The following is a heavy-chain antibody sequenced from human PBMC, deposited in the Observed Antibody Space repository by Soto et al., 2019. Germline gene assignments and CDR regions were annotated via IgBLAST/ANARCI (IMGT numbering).Heavy chain of an antibody. CDR2: IWNDGSER. Sequence: QVQLVESGGGVVQPGRSLRLSCAASGFTFRSYGMHWVRQAPGKGLEWVAVIWNDGSERYYADSVKGRFTISRDNSKNTLDLQMNSLRVEDTAVYYCARDRAGVGYNIDVWGQGTTVTVSS. CDR3: ARDRAGVGYNIDV. D-gene: IGHD5-12*01. CDR1: GFTFRSYG. V-gene: IGHV3-33*01. J-gene: IGHJ6*02.